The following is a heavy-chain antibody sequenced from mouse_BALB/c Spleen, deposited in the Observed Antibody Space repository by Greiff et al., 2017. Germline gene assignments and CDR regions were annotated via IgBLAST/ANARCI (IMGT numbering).Heavy chain of an antibody. CDR3: ARKVRRYFDY. CDR2: ISYSGST. D-gene: IGHD2-14*01. V-gene: IGHV3-2*02. J-gene: IGHJ2*01. Sequence: EVQLVESGPGLVKPSQSLSLTCTVTGYSITSDYAWNWIRQFPGNKLEWMGYISYSGSTSYNPSLKSRISITRDTSKNQFFLQLNSVTTEDTATYYCARKVRRYFDYWGQGTTLTVSS. CDR1: GYSITSDYA.